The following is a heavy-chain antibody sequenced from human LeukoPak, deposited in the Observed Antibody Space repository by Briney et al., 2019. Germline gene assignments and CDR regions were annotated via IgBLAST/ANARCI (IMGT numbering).Heavy chain of an antibody. V-gene: IGHV1-2*02. D-gene: IGHD3-22*01. CDR2: INPNSGGT. CDR3: AGESWGNYDSSGYPDY. CDR1: GYTFTGYY. Sequence: ASVKVSCKASGYTFTGYYMHWVRQAPGQGLEWMGWINPNSGGTNYAQKFQGRVTMTRDTSISTAYMELSRLRSDDTAVYYCAGESWGNYDSSGYPDYWGQGTLVTVSS. J-gene: IGHJ4*02.